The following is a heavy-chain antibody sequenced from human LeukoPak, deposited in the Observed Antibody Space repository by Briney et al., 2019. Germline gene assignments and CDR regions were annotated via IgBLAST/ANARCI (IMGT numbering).Heavy chain of an antibody. Sequence: GGSLRLSCAASGFTFCDYGISWVRQAPGKGLEWVSGINWNGGSTGYADSVKGRFTISRDNSRNTLYLQMHSLSVEDTAVYYCARDTSGSPSEYWGQGTLVTVSS. CDR1: GFTFCDYG. J-gene: IGHJ4*02. CDR2: INWNGGST. V-gene: IGHV3-20*04. D-gene: IGHD1-26*01. CDR3: ARDTSGSPSEY.